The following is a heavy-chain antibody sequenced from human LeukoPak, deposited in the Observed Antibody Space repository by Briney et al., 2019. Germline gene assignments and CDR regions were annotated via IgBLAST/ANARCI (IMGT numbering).Heavy chain of an antibody. CDR3: ARDRSGGSYGGGLDY. Sequence: SETLSLTCTVSDGSITNYDWSWVRQPPGKGLEFIGHVHYSGTANYNPSLRSRVTISVDTSKNQFSLKLSSVTAADTAVYYCARDRSGGSYGGGLDYWGQGTLVTVSS. V-gene: IGHV4-59*01. J-gene: IGHJ4*02. CDR1: DGSITNYD. D-gene: IGHD1-26*01. CDR2: VHYSGTA.